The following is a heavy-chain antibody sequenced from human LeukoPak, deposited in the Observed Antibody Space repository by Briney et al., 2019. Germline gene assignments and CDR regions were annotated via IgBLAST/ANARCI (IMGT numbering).Heavy chain of an antibody. Sequence: GGSLRLSCAASGFTFSDHHMDWVRQAQGKGLEWIGRSKNKDYAYSTVYAASVKGRFTFSRDDPKNSLYLQMNSLTTADTAVYYCTRIFYYGTRGYYPDFWGQGTPVTVSS. CDR1: GFTFSDHH. V-gene: IGHV3-72*01. J-gene: IGHJ4*02. CDR2: SKNKDYAYST. CDR3: TRIFYYGTRGYYPDF. D-gene: IGHD3-22*01.